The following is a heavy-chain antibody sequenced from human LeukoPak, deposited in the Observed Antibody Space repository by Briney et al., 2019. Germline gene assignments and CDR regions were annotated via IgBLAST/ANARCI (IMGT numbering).Heavy chain of an antibody. D-gene: IGHD4-17*01. Sequence: SQTLSLTCTVSGGSTSSHRFYWGWLRQPPGKGLEWIGSIYYSGSTYYNPSLKSRVTISVDTSKNQFSLKVSSVTAADTAVYYCARLPTGYPNWFDPWGQGTLVIVSS. V-gene: IGHV4-39*01. CDR3: ARLPTGYPNWFDP. J-gene: IGHJ5*02. CDR2: IYYSGST. CDR1: GGSTSSHRFY.